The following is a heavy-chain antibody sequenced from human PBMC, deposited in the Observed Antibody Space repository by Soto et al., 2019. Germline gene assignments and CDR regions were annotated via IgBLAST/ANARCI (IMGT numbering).Heavy chain of an antibody. CDR1: GFTFSSYS. J-gene: IGHJ5*02. D-gene: IGHD2-2*01. V-gene: IGHV3-48*02. CDR3: ARYCPISSSTSCPPDA. Sequence: EVQLVESGGGLVQPGGSLRLSCAASGFTFSSYSMNWVRQAPGKWLEWVSYISSRSNTIYYADSVKGRFTISRDNAKNSLYLQMNSLRDEDTAVYYCARYCPISSSTSCPPDAWGQGTLVTVAS. CDR2: ISSRSNTI.